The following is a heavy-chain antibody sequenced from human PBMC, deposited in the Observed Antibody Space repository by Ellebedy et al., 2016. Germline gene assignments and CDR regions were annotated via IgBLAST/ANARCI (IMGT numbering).Heavy chain of an antibody. J-gene: IGHJ5*02. V-gene: IGHV3-9*01. CDR1: GFTFHDYA. D-gene: IGHD4-17*01. Sequence: GGSLRLXXAASGFTFHDYAMHWVQQAPGKGLEWVSGISWNSGSIAYADSVKGRFTISRDNAKNSLYLQMNSLRDEDTALYYCAKDGATVTSSWFDPWGQGTLITVSS. CDR3: AKDGATVTSSWFDP. CDR2: ISWNSGSI.